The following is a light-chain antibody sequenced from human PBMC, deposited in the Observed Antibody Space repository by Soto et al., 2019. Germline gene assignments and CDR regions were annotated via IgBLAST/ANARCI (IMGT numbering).Light chain of an antibody. CDR2: DDD. V-gene: IGLV1-51*01. CDR1: SSNIGGNS. Sequence: QSVMTQPPSVSAAPGQRVTISCSGSSSNIGGNSVSWYQQLPGTALKLLIYDDDKRPSGIPDRFSGSKSGTSATLGITGFKTGDEADYYCRSWDSSLSAYVFGTGPKLTVL. CDR3: RSWDSSLSAYV. J-gene: IGLJ1*01.